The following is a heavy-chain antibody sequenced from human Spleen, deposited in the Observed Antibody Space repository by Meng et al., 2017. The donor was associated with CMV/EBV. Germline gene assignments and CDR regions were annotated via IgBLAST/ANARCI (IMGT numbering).Heavy chain of an antibody. Sequence: GESLKISCAASGFTFSSYAMHWVRQAPGKGLEWVAVISYDGSNKYYADSVKGRFTISRDNSKNTLYLQMNSLRAEDTAVYYCARERVGYCSSTSCHYYYGMDVWGQGTTVTVSS. D-gene: IGHD2-2*01. CDR1: GFTFSSYA. V-gene: IGHV3-30-3*01. CDR2: ISYDGSNK. CDR3: ARERVGYCSSTSCHYYYGMDV. J-gene: IGHJ6*02.